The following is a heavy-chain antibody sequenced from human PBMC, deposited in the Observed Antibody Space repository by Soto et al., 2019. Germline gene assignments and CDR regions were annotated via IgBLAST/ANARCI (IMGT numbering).Heavy chain of an antibody. CDR2: IYPGDSDT. J-gene: IGHJ3*02. V-gene: IGHV5-51*01. CDR3: ARLSKSYDYRAFDI. Sequence: GESLKISCKGSGYSFTSNWIGWVRQMPGKGLGWMGIIYPGDSDTRYSPSIQGQVTISADKSISTAYLQWSSLKASDIAMYYCARLSKSYDYRAFDIWGQGTMVTVSS. D-gene: IGHD3-16*01. CDR1: GYSFTSNW.